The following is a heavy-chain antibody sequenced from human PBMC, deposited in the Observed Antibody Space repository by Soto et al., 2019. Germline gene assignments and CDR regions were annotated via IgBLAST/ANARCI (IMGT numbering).Heavy chain of an antibody. CDR1: GFTFSSYW. J-gene: IGHJ6*03. CDR2: INSDGSST. Sequence: GGSLRLSCAASGFTFSSYWMHWVRQAPGKGLVWVSRINSDGSSTSYADSVKGRFTMSRDNAKNTLYLQMNSLRGEDTAVYYCARDPNDFWSGNYYYYYMDVWGKGTTVTVSS. CDR3: ARDPNDFWSGNYYYYYMDV. V-gene: IGHV3-74*01. D-gene: IGHD3-3*01.